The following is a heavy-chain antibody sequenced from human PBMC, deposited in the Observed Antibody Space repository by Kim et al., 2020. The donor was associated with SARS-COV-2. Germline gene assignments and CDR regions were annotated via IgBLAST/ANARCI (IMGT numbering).Heavy chain of an antibody. CDR1: GGSINSYY. CDR3: ARRAGQRGTPFDS. D-gene: IGHD6-25*01. J-gene: IGHJ4*02. Sequence: SETLSLTCIISGGSINSYYWSWIRQSPGKGLEWIGYIDYTGSTKYNPSLESRVTMSVDTSKNQFSLELTSVTATDTAVYFCARRAGQRGTPFDSWGQGPL. CDR2: IDYTGST. V-gene: IGHV4-59*08.